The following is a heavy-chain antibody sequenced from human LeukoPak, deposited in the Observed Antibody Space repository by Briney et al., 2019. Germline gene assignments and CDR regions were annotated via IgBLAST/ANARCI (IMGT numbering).Heavy chain of an antibody. Sequence: GESLRLSCEVYGFNFNIYSMNWVRQAPGKGLEWISYISIEGNSLYYADSVKGRFTISRDNGKSSLYLQMRSLRAEDTAVYYCASGPGLDYWGQGTLVTVSS. V-gene: IGHV3-48*01. CDR2: ISIEGNSL. J-gene: IGHJ4*02. CDR3: ASGPGLDY. CDR1: GFNFNIYS.